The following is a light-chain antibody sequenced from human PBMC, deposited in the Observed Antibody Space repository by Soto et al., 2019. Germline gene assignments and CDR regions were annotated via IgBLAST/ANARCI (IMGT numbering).Light chain of an antibody. CDR3: QRYYNAPFT. Sequence: DIQVTQYPSPLSASVGDRVTITCRASQDIKNYLAWYQQKQGEIPKLLIYAASTLESGIPPRFSGSGSGTDFTLTINNLQPEDVATYYCQRYYNAPFTFGGGTKVDIK. J-gene: IGKJ4*01. CDR2: AAS. V-gene: IGKV1-27*01. CDR1: QDIKNY.